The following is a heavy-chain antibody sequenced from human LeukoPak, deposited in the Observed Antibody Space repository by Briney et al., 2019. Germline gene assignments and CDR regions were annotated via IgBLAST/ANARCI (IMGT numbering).Heavy chain of an antibody. J-gene: IGHJ4*02. V-gene: IGHV3-43*02. Sequence: GGSLRLSCAASGLTFDDYAMHWVRQAPGKGLEWVSLISGDGGSTYYADSVKGRFTISRDNSKNSLYLQMSSLRIEDTALYYCAKDRGDFSGWFFWGQGTLVTVSS. D-gene: IGHD6-19*01. CDR3: AKDRGDFSGWFF. CDR2: ISGDGGST. CDR1: GLTFDDYA.